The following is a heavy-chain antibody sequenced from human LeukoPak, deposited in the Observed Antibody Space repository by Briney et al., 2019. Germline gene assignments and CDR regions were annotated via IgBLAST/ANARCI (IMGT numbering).Heavy chain of an antibody. V-gene: IGHV3-23*01. CDR3: AKGGTVPWTGFDS. J-gene: IGHJ4*02. D-gene: IGHD1-14*01. CDR1: GFTFSSYA. Sequence: GGSLRLSCAASGFTFSSYAMYWVRQAPGKGLEWVSGIFGSGGSTHYADSVKGRFTISRDNSKNTLYLHVNSLRVEDTAVYYCAKGGTVPWTGFDSWGQGTLVTVSS. CDR2: IFGSGGST.